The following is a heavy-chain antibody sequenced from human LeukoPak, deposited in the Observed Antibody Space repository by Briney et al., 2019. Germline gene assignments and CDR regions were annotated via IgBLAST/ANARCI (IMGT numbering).Heavy chain of an antibody. CDR3: ARDNGGSGTFLDY. D-gene: IGHD3-10*01. J-gene: IGHJ4*02. V-gene: IGHV3-72*01. Sequence: GGSLRLSCAASGFTFSDHYMDWVRQAPGKGLEWVGRTRNKANSYTTEYAASVKGRFTNSRDDSKISLYLQMNTLKTEDTAVYYCARDNGGSGTFLDYWGQGTLVTVSS. CDR1: GFTFSDHY. CDR2: TRNKANSYTT.